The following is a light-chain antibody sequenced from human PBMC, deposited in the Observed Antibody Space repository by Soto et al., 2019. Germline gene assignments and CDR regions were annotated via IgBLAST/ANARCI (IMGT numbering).Light chain of an antibody. J-gene: IGKJ2*01. V-gene: IGKV2-28*01. CDR3: LQGLHTPYT. CDR2: LRS. Sequence: DFVMTQSPLSLPVTPGGPASISCRSSQSLLQSNGYNYLDWYLQRPGQAPQLLIYLRSTRASGVPDRFSGSGSGTDFTLTISRVEPDDVAVYYCLQGLHTPYTFGQGTKLEFK. CDR1: QSLLQSNGYNY.